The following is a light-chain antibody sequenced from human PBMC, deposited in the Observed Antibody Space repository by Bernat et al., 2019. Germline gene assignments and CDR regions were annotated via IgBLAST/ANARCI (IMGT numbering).Light chain of an antibody. CDR3: CSYAGSPYV. Sequence: QSALTQPASVSGSPGQSITISCTGTSSDVGSYNLVSWYQQHPGKAPKLMIYELSKRPSGVSNRFSGSKSGNTASLTISGLQAEDEADYYCCSYAGSPYVFGTGTKVTVL. CDR2: ELS. V-gene: IGLV2-23*02. CDR1: SSDVGSYNL. J-gene: IGLJ1*01.